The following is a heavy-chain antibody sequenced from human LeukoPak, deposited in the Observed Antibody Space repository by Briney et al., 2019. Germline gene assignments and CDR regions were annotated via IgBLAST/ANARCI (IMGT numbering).Heavy chain of an antibody. J-gene: IGHJ4*02. D-gene: IGHD6-13*01. Sequence: GGSLRLSCAASGFTFTDYYMTWIRQAPGKGLEWVSYISSDSNTIYYGDSVKGRFTVSRDNAKNSVYLQMNSLRAEDTAVYYCAKGAGDFDYWGQGTLVTVSS. CDR1: GFTFTDYY. V-gene: IGHV3-11*01. CDR2: ISSDSNTI. CDR3: AKGAGDFDY.